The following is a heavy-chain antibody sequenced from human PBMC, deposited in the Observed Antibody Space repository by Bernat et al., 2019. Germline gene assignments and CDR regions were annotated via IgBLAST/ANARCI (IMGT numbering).Heavy chain of an antibody. CDR1: GGTFSSYA. D-gene: IGHD6-6*01. CDR3: ASVIAARLGYYYYDMDV. J-gene: IGHJ6*03. Sequence: QVQLVQSGAEVKKPGSSVKVSCKASGGTFSSYAISWVRQAPGQGLEWMGGIIPIFGTANYAQKFQGRVTITADKSTSTAYMELSSLRYEDTAVYYCASVIAARLGYYYYDMDVWGKGTTVTVSS. CDR2: IIPIFGTA. V-gene: IGHV1-69*06.